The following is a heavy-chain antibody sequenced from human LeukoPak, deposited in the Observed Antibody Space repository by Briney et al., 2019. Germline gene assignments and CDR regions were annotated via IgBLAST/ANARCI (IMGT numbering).Heavy chain of an antibody. J-gene: IGHJ6*03. CDR2: IYPGDSDT. V-gene: IGHV5-51*01. CDR1: GYSFTSYW. D-gene: IGHD2-15*01. Sequence: GEPLNISWKGSGYSFTSYWIGWARQLPGKGLDWMGIIYPGDSDTRYSPSFQGQVNISADKSISTAYLQWSSLKASDTAMYYCARLVVVVAATHYYYMDVWGKGTTVTVSS. CDR3: ARLVVVVAATHYYYMDV.